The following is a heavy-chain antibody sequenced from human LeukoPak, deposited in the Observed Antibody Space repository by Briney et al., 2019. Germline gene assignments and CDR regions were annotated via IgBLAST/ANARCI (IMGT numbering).Heavy chain of an antibody. CDR2: ISGSGGST. CDR1: GFTFSSYA. J-gene: IGHJ4*02. Sequence: PGGSLRLSCAASGFTFSSYAMSWVRQAPGKGLGWVSAISGSGGSTYYADSVKGRFTISRDNSKNTLYLQMNSLRAEDTAVYYCAKAPITIFGVVISYYFDYWGQGTLVTVSS. CDR3: AKAPITIFGVVISYYFDY. D-gene: IGHD3-3*01. V-gene: IGHV3-23*01.